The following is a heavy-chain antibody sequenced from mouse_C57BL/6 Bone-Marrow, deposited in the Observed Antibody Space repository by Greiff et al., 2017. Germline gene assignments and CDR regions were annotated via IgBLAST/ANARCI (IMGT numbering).Heavy chain of an antibody. CDR1: GYTFTDYN. V-gene: IGHV1-22*01. J-gene: IGHJ3*01. CDR2: INPNNGGT. D-gene: IGHD2-4*01. Sequence: EVQLQQSGPELVKPGASVKMSCKASGYTFTDYNMHWVTQSHGKSLEWIGYINPNNGGTSYNQKFKGTSTLTVNKSSSTAYMELRSLTSEDSAVYYCARIYYDYDWFAYWGQGTLVTVSA. CDR3: ARIYYDYDWFAY.